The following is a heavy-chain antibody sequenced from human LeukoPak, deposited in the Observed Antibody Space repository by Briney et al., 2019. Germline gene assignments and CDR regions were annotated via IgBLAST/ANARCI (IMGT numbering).Heavy chain of an antibody. J-gene: IGHJ4*02. CDR1: GFTFSSSA. CDR2: ISNNGGYT. CDR3: AKQLGYCSDGSCYFPY. D-gene: IGHD2-15*01. Sequence: GGSLRLSCAASGFTFSSSAMSWVRQAPGKGLEWVSAISNNGGYTYYADSVQGRFTITRDNSKSTLCLQMNSLRAEDTAVYYCAKQLGYCSDGSCYFPYWGQGTLVTVPS. V-gene: IGHV3-23*01.